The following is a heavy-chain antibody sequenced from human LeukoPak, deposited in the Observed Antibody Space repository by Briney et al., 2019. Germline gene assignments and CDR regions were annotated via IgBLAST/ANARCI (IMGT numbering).Heavy chain of an antibody. J-gene: IGHJ4*02. Sequence: PGGSLRLSCAASGFSVSSNFLSWVRQAPGKGLEWVSVIYSSGGTYYADSVKGRFTVSRDTSKNTVYLQMTSLRVEDTAVYYCAKENDFWSGPEGWGQGTLVTVSS. V-gene: IGHV3-66*03. D-gene: IGHD3-3*01. CDR1: GFSVSSNF. CDR2: IYSSGGT. CDR3: AKENDFWSGPEG.